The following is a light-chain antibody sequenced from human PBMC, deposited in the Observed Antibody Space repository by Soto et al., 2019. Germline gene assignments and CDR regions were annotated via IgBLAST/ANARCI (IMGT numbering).Light chain of an antibody. V-gene: IGLV2-14*01. Sequence: QSALTQPASVSGSPGQSITISCTGTSADVGGYKYVSWYQQHPGKAPKLMIYEVSNRPSGVSNRFSGSKFGNTASLTISGLQAEDEADYYCSAYRVSNTLVFGGGTKLTVL. J-gene: IGLJ2*01. CDR3: SAYRVSNTLV. CDR2: EVS. CDR1: SADVGGYKY.